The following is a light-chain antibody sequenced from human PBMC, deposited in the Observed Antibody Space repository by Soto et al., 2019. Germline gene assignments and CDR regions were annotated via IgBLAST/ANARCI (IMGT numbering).Light chain of an antibody. CDR2: GVS. V-gene: IGLV2-8*01. CDR3: SSFAGSNTFVV. Sequence: QSALTQPPSASGSPGPSVTISCSGTSSDIGGYNSVSWFQQHPGKAPKLMIYGVSQRPSWVPDRFSGSKSGNTASLTVSGLQAEDEADYFCSSFAGSNTFVVFGGGTKLTVL. CDR1: SSDIGGYNS. J-gene: IGLJ2*01.